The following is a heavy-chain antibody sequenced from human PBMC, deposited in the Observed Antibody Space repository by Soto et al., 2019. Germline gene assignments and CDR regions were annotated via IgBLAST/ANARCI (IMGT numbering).Heavy chain of an antibody. V-gene: IGHV4-30-4*01. D-gene: IGHD5-18*01. Sequence: SSETLSLTCTFSGFSISSGDYYWSWIRQPPGKGLEWIGYIYYSGSTYYNPSLKSRVTISVDTSKNQFSLKLSSVTAADTAVYYCARNTAMVTDSVRYFDYWGQGTLVTVSS. J-gene: IGHJ4*02. CDR2: IYYSGST. CDR3: ARNTAMVTDSVRYFDY. CDR1: GFSISSGDYY.